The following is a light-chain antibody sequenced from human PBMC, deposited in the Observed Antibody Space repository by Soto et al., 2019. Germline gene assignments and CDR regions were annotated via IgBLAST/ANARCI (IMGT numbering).Light chain of an antibody. Sequence: QSALTQPRSVSGSPGQSVTISCTGTSSDVGGYNFVSWYQQHPGRAPKLMIYDVSQRPSGVPDRFSASKSGNTASLTISGLQAEDEGDYFCCSYAGSHTFVFGTGTKLTVL. CDR2: DVS. CDR1: SSDVGGYNF. J-gene: IGLJ1*01. CDR3: CSYAGSHTFV. V-gene: IGLV2-11*01.